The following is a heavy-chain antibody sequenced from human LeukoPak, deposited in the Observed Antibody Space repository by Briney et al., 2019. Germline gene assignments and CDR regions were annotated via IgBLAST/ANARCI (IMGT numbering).Heavy chain of an antibody. CDR1: GGTFSSYA. V-gene: IGHV1-69*05. D-gene: IGHD3-22*01. J-gene: IGHJ4*02. Sequence: SVKVSCKASGGTFSSYAISWVRQAPGQGLEWMGGIIPIFGTANYAQKFQGRVTMTRDMSTSTVYMELSSLRSEDTAVYYCARDYYDSSGYYGTIPDYWGQGTLVTVSS. CDR3: ARDYYDSSGYYGTIPDY. CDR2: IIPIFGTA.